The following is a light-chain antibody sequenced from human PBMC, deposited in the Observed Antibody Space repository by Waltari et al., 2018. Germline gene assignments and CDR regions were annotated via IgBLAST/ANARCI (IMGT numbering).Light chain of an antibody. CDR3: SSYAGSRKGV. Sequence: QSALTQPASVSGSPGQSITISCTGTSSDVGNYKRVSWYQQHPGKAPKLMIYAVSKRPAGVSYRVSGSKSGDMASLTISGRQPEDEAEYFCSSYAGSRKGVFGGGTKVTVL. CDR1: SSDVGNYKR. V-gene: IGLV2-23*02. J-gene: IGLJ2*01. CDR2: AVS.